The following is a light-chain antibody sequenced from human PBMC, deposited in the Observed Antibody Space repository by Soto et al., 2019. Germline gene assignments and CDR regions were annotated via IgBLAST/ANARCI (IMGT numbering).Light chain of an antibody. Sequence: DIQMTQSPSSLSASVGDRVTITCRASQSISSYLNWYQQKPGKAPKVLIYAASSLQSGVPSRFSGSGSGTDFTLTISSLQPEDFATYYCQQSYSTPGFTFGPGTKVDIK. CDR3: QQSYSTPGFT. CDR1: QSISSY. V-gene: IGKV1-39*01. J-gene: IGKJ3*01. CDR2: AAS.